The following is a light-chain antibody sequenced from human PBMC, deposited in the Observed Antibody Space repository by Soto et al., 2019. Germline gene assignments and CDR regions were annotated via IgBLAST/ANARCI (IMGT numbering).Light chain of an antibody. J-gene: IGKJ5*01. Sequence: HMAQSPSSVSASVGETVTINCRASQDVTLLAGYQQQPGQAPRLRICEATNLQSGVRARFSVSGSGTDLKLTNSGVQHEDFATYFCQQANSFPITFRKRTRLEIK. CDR1: QDVTL. CDR3: QQANSFPIT. CDR2: EAT. V-gene: IGKV1-12*01.